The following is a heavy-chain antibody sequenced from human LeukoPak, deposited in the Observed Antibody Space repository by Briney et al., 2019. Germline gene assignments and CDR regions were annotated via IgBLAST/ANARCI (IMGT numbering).Heavy chain of an antibody. V-gene: IGHV4-39*01. CDR3: ARYIWFGELPNWFDP. Sequence: SETLSLTCTVSGGSISSSSYYWGWIRQPPGKGLEWIGSIYYSGSTYYNPSLKSRVTISVDTSKNQFSLKLSSVTAADTAVYYCARYIWFGELPNWFDPWGQGTLVTVSS. D-gene: IGHD3-10*01. CDR1: GGSISSSSYY. CDR2: IYYSGST. J-gene: IGHJ5*02.